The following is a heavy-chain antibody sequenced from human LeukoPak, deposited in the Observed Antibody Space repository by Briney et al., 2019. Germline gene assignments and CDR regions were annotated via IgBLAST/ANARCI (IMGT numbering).Heavy chain of an antibody. J-gene: IGHJ5*02. D-gene: IGHD3-22*01. CDR2: IYHSGST. CDR3: ARDLESYYDSSGYYGQSSWFDP. Sequence: SETLSLTCAVSGYSISSGYYWGWIRQPPGKGLEWIGRIYHSGSTYYNPSLKSRVTISVDTSKNQFSLKLSPVTAADTAVYYCARDLESYYDSSGYYGQSSWFDPWGQGTLVTVSS. CDR1: GYSISSGYY. V-gene: IGHV4-38-2*02.